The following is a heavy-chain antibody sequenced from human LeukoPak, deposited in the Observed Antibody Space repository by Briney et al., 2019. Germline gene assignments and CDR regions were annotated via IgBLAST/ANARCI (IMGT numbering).Heavy chain of an antibody. Sequence: SETLCLTCTVSGGSISSYYWSWIRKPAGKGLDWIGYIYYSGSTNYNPSLKSRLSISLDTSKTQFSLKLSSVTAEDTAVYYCAKGGRTWFDPWGQGTLVTVSS. V-gene: IGHV4-59*01. CDR3: AKGGRTWFDP. CDR1: GGSISSYY. CDR2: IYYSGST. J-gene: IGHJ5*02.